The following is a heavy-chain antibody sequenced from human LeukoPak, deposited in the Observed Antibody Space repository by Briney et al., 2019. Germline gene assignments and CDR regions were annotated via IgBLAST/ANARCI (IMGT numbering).Heavy chain of an antibody. CDR2: ITSKAYGGTT. J-gene: IGHJ3*01. Sequence: SLRLSCAASGFTFGDYAMSWFRQAPGKGLEWVGFITSKAYGGTTEYAASVKGRFTISRDDSKSIAYLQTNSLKTEDTAVYYCTRDSSADGRRDAFDLWGQGTMVTVSS. CDR3: TRDSSADGRRDAFDL. CDR1: GFTFGDYA. D-gene: IGHD3-22*01. V-gene: IGHV3-49*03.